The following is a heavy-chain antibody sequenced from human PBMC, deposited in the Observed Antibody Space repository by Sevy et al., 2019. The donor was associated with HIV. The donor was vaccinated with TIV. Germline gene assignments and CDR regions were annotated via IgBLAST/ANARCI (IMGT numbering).Heavy chain of an antibody. CDR3: AKNIWTGYYVPHGY. J-gene: IGHJ4*02. Sequence: GGSLRLSCAASGFSFRNYGMHWVRQAPGKGLEWVAFISNDGSNKYYADSVKGRFTISRDNSQNTLYLQVNNVRAEDTAVFYCAKNIWTGYYVPHGYWGQGTLVTVSS. CDR2: ISNDGSNK. D-gene: IGHD3-9*01. CDR1: GFSFRNYG. V-gene: IGHV3-30*02.